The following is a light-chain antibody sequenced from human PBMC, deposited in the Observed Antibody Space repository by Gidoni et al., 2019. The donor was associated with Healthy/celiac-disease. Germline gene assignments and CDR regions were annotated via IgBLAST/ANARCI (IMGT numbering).Light chain of an antibody. V-gene: IGKV3-15*01. Sequence: DIVMTQSPATLSVSPGEGATLSCRASQRVSSNLAWYQQKLGQAPTLLIYHASTRATSIPARFSGSGCGTAFTLTISSMQSEDFAVYYCQQYNNWLRGTFGQGTKVEIK. CDR3: QQYNNWLRGT. CDR1: QRVSSN. J-gene: IGKJ1*01. CDR2: HAS.